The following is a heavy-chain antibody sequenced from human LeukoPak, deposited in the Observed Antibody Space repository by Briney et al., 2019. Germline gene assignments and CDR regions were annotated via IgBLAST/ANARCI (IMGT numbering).Heavy chain of an antibody. D-gene: IGHD6-19*01. CDR3: AKDARRGSGWYFFDY. Sequence: PGGSLRLSCVASGFTFSNLAMGWVRQAPGKGLEWVSVISDSGGTTYYADSVKGRFTISRDNSRNTLYLQMNSLRVEDTAVYYCAKDARRGSGWYFFDYWGQGTLVTVSS. V-gene: IGHV3-23*01. CDR1: GFTFSNLA. CDR2: ISDSGGTT. J-gene: IGHJ4*02.